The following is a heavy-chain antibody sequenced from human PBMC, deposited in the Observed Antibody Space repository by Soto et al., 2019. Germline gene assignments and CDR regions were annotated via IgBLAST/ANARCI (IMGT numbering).Heavy chain of an antibody. J-gene: IGHJ4*02. CDR1: GGSFSGYY. CDR2: INHSGST. Sequence: PSETLSLTCAVYGGSFSGYYWSWIRQPPGKGLEWIGEINHSGSTNYNPSLKSRVTISVDTSKNQFSLKLSSVTAADTAVYYCARGRVYNYDFWSGSRGWYFDYWGQGTLVTVSS. V-gene: IGHV4-34*01. D-gene: IGHD3-3*01. CDR3: ARGRVYNYDFWSGSRGWYFDY.